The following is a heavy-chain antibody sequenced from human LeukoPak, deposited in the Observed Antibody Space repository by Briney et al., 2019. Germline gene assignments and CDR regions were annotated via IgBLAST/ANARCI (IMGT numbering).Heavy chain of an antibody. Sequence: SETLSLTCAVYDGSFSDSYWTWIRQPPGKELEWVAEINHSGATDYNPALKSRVSISVDPSKKQFSLRLNSVTAADTAVYYCARGLRKYSSSWYRGDAFDIWGQGTMVTVSS. D-gene: IGHD6-13*01. J-gene: IGHJ3*02. CDR2: INHSGAT. CDR1: DGSFSDSY. V-gene: IGHV4-34*01. CDR3: ARGLRKYSSSWYRGDAFDI.